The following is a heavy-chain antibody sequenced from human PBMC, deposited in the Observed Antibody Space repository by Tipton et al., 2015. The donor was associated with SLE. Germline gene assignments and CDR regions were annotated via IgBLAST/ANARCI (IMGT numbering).Heavy chain of an antibody. CDR2: IAYDGRDE. CDR3: ARDPNLWGTYRHFDY. J-gene: IGHJ4*02. D-gene: IGHD3-16*02. CDR1: GFTFSNYA. V-gene: IGHV3-30*04. Sequence: SLRLSCAASGFTFSNYAMHWVRQAPGKGLEWVALIAYDGRDESYADSVKGRFTTSRGNSENTLFLQMNSLRTEDTAVYYCARDPNLWGTYRHFDYWSQGTPVTVSS.